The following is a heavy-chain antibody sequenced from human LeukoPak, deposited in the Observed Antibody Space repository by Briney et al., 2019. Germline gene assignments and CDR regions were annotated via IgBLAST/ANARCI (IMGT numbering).Heavy chain of an antibody. Sequence: PGGSLRLSCAASGFTFSSYGMHWVRQAPGKGLEWVAVIWYDGSNKYYADSVKGRFTISRDNSKNTLYLQMNSLRAEDTAVYYCARDGDNCSGGSCYLAYGDYPPGDYWGQGTLVTVSS. CDR2: IWYDGSNK. CDR1: GFTFSSYG. J-gene: IGHJ4*02. D-gene: IGHD2-15*01. V-gene: IGHV3-33*01. CDR3: ARDGDNCSGGSCYLAYGDYPPGDY.